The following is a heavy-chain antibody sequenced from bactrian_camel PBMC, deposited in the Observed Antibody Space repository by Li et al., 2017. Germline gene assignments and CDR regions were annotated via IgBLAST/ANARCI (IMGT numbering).Heavy chain of an antibody. D-gene: IGHD2*01. V-gene: IGHV3S26*01. Sequence: HVQLVESGGGLVQPGGSLRLSCVASGYTYSSYCMGWFRQVPGKEREGVASIDSDGVTTYADSVKGRFTISQDNAKNTLYLQMSSLKPEDTAMYYCAFDPGAGGYCYPSPGVDDFDFWGQGTQVTVS. J-gene: IGHJ6*01. CDR3: AFDPGAGGYCYPSPGVDDFDF. CDR1: GYTYSSYC. CDR2: IDSDGVT.